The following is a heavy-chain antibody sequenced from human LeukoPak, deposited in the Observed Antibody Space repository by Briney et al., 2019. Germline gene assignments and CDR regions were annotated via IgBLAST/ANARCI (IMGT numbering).Heavy chain of an antibody. V-gene: IGHV4-38-2*02. CDR3: ARDLYSSGWGYFDY. CDR1: GYSVSSGYF. CDR2: IYHSGSP. Sequence: PSDNPSRTCSITGYSVSSGYFCGCLMQHPGKGLEWIGSIYHSGSPYYNPSLKSRVTISLDTSENQFSLKLSSVTAADTAVYYCARDLYSSGWGYFDYWGQGTLVTVSS. J-gene: IGHJ4*02. D-gene: IGHD6-19*01.